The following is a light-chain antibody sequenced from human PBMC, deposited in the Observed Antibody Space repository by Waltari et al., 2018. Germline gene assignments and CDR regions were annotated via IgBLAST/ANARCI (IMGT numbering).Light chain of an antibody. Sequence: YVVTQPPSVSEAPGKKAMITCGGINISGKSVHWYQQKAGQAPVLVIHYDSDRPSGIPERFSGSNSGNTATLTISRVDAGDEADYFCLVWDTVSDHPVFGGGTKLTVL. V-gene: IGLV3-21*04. J-gene: IGLJ3*02. CDR1: NISGKS. CDR2: YDS. CDR3: LVWDTVSDHPV.